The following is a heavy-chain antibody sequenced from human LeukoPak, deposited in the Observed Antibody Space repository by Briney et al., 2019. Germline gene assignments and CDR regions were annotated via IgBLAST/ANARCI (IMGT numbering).Heavy chain of an antibody. V-gene: IGHV3-21*01. CDR2: ISSGSSYT. CDR1: GFTFSSYS. Sequence: GGSLRLSCAASGFTFSSYSMNWVRQAPGKGLEWVSSISSGSSYTYFADSVKGRFTISRDNAKNTVYLQMNSLGDEDTAAYYCARDLDRGYAGDYWGQGTLVTVSS. CDR3: ARDLDRGYAGDY. D-gene: IGHD5-12*01. J-gene: IGHJ4*02.